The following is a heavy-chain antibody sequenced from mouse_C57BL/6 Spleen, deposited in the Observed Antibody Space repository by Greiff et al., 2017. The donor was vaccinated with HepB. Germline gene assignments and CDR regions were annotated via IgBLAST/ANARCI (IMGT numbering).Heavy chain of an antibody. Sequence: VQLQQPGAELVRPGTSVKLSCKASGYTFTSYWMHWVKQRPGQGLEWIGVIDPSDSYTNYNQKFKGKATLTVDTSSSTAYMQLSSLTSEDSAVYYCAIIYYGNYPLAMDYWGQGTSVTVSS. D-gene: IGHD2-1*01. CDR1: GYTFTSYW. CDR3: AIIYYGNYPLAMDY. CDR2: IDPSDSYT. V-gene: IGHV1-59*01. J-gene: IGHJ4*01.